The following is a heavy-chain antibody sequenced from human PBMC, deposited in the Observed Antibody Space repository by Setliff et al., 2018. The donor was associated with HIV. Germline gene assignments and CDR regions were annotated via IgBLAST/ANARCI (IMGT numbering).Heavy chain of an antibody. CDR2: VSVYNGNT. D-gene: IGHD1-26*01. Sequence: ASVKVSCKASGYTFSSYGISWVRQAPGQGLEWMGWVSVYNGNTNYAQKLQGRVTMTTDTSTSTAYMELRSLRSEDTAVYYCARPQWELGVDYYGMDVWGQGTTVTVSS. J-gene: IGHJ6*02. V-gene: IGHV1-18*01. CDR1: GYTFSSYG. CDR3: ARPQWELGVDYYGMDV.